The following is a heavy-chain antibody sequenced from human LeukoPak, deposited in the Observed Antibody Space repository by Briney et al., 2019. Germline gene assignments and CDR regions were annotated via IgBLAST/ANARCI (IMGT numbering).Heavy chain of an antibody. CDR1: GGSISSYF. V-gene: IGHV4-4*07. CDR2: ICTSGST. J-gene: IGHJ5*02. D-gene: IGHD4-17*01. Sequence: SETLSLTCTVSGGSISSYFWSWIRQPAGKGLEWIGRICTSGSTNYNPSLKSRVTMSVDTSKNQFSLKLSSATAADTAVYYCARGTSYGDYDWFDPWGQGTLVTVSS. CDR3: ARGTSYGDYDWFDP.